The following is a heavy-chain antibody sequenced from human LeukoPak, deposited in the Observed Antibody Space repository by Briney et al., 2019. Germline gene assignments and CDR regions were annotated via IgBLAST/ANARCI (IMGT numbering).Heavy chain of an antibody. Sequence: SQTLSLTCAISGDSISSNSAAWNWIRQSPSRGLEWLGRTYYGSKWYNDYALSVKGRITINPDTSKNQFSLQLNSVTPEDTAVYFCARVGDCTGVICYRYFDYWGQGTRVTVSS. CDR3: ARVGDCTGVICYRYFDY. V-gene: IGHV6-1*01. D-gene: IGHD2-8*02. J-gene: IGHJ4*02. CDR2: TYYGSKWYN. CDR1: GDSISSNSAA.